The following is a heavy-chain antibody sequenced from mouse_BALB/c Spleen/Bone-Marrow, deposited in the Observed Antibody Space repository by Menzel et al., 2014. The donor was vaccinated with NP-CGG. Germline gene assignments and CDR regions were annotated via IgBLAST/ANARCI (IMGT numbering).Heavy chain of an antibody. CDR3: ARRGGIFGCPYYLGY. D-gene: IGHD3-1*01. CDR2: IHYSGNT. V-gene: IGHV3-1*02. Sequence: VQLKESGPDLVKPSQSLSLNCTVTDYSITSGYSWHWIRQFPGNKLEWMGYIHYSGNTNYNPSIESRISITRDTSKNQFLLQWKSVTIEAKDAYYFARRGGIFGCPYYLGYGCQGTPRTSSS. J-gene: IGHJ2*01. CDR1: DYSITSGYS.